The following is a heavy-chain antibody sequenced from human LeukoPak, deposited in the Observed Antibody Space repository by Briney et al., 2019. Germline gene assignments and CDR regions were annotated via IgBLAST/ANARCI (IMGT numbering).Heavy chain of an antibody. J-gene: IGHJ4*02. CDR1: GYTFTSYY. CDR3: ARGYCSSTSCYPSDY. CDR2: INPSGGST. Sequence: ASVKVSCTASGYTFTSYYIHWVRQAPGQGLEWMGIINPSGGSTSYAQKFQGRVTMTRDTSTSTVYMELSSLRSEDTAVYYCARGYCSSTSCYPSDYWGQGTLVTVSS. V-gene: IGHV1-46*01. D-gene: IGHD2-2*01.